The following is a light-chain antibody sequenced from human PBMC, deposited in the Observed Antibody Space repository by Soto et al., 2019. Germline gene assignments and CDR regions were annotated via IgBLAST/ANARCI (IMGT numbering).Light chain of an antibody. V-gene: IGLV2-23*02. J-gene: IGLJ1*01. Sequence: QSVLTQPASVSGSPGQSITISCTGTSSDVGSYNLVSWYQQHPGKAPKLMIYEVSKRPSGVSNRFSGSKSGNTASLTVSGLQAEDEADYYCCSYAVTSAYVFRTGTKVTVL. CDR3: CSYAVTSAYV. CDR2: EVS. CDR1: SSDVGSYNL.